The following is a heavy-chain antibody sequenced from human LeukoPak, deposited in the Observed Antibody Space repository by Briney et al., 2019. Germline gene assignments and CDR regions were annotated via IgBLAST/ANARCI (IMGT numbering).Heavy chain of an antibody. CDR2: INPNSGGT. V-gene: IGHV1-2*04. CDR3: ASGRIQLWLNY. Sequence: ASVKVSCKASGGTFSSYAISWVRQAPGQGLEWMGWINPNSGGTNYAQKFQGWVTMTRDTSISTAYMELSRLRSDDTAVYYCASGRIQLWLNYWGQGTLVTVPS. J-gene: IGHJ4*02. CDR1: GGTFSSYA. D-gene: IGHD5-18*01.